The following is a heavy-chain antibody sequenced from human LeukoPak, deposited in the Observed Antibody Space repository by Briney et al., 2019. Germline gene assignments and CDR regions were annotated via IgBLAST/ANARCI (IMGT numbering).Heavy chain of an antibody. CDR3: VRGRRYMDV. J-gene: IGHJ6*03. CDR1: GYTFTNYD. CDR2: MNPDSGNT. Sequence: ASVKVSCKASGYTFTNYDLNWVRQATGQGLEWMGWMNPDSGNTGYAQKFQGRVTMTRNTSIRTAYMDLSSLRYDDTAVYYCVRGRRYMDVWGEGTTVTVSS. V-gene: IGHV1-8*01.